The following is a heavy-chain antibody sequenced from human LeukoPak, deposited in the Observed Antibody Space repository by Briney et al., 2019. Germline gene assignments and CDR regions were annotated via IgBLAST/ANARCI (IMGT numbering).Heavy chain of an antibody. CDR1: GYTFTSYY. CDR2: INPSGGST. CDR3: AREAGGQLCLDY. J-gene: IGHJ4*02. V-gene: IGHV1-46*01. Sequence: ASVKVSCKASGYTFTSYYMHWVRQAPGQGLEWMGIINPSGGSTSYAQKFQGRVTMTRDTSTSTFYMELSSLRSEDTAVYYCAREAGGQLCLDYWGQGTLVTVSS. D-gene: IGHD5-18*01.